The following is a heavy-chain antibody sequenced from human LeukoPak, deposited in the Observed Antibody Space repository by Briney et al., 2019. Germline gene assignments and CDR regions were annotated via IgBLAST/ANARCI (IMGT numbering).Heavy chain of an antibody. D-gene: IGHD3-9*01. J-gene: IGHJ3*02. V-gene: IGHV3-21*01. CDR1: GFTFSSYS. Sequence: GGSLRLSCAASGFTFSSYSMNWVRQAPGKGLEWVSSISSSSSYIYYADSVKGRFTISRDNAKNSLYLQMNSLRAEDTAVYYCASLPSLRYFDWLSNAFDIWGQGTMVTVSS. CDR3: ASLPSLRYFDWLSNAFDI. CDR2: ISSSSSYI.